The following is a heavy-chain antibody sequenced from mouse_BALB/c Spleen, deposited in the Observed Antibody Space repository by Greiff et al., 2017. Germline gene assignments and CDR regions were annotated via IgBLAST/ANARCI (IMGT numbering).Heavy chain of an antibody. Sequence: VKLVESGPGLVAPSQSLSITCTVSGFSLTSYGVHWVRQPPGKGLEWLGVIWAGGSTNYNSALMSRLSISKDNSKSQVFLKMNSLQTDDTAMYYCAREAYYGTYWYFDVWGAGTTVTVSS. V-gene: IGHV2-9*02. CDR3: AREAYYGTYWYFDV. CDR2: IWAGGST. D-gene: IGHD2-10*01. J-gene: IGHJ1*01. CDR1: GFSLTSYG.